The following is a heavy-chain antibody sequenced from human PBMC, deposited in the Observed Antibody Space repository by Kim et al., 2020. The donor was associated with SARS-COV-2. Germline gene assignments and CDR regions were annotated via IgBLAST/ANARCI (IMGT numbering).Heavy chain of an antibody. V-gene: IGHV4-39*01. CDR2: IYYSGST. J-gene: IGHJ4*02. CDR1: GGSISSSSYY. D-gene: IGHD6-19*01. Sequence: SETLSLTCTVSGGSISSSSYYWGWIRQPPGKGLEWIGSIYYSGSTYYNPSLKSRVTISVDTSKNQFSLKLSSVTAADTAVYYCARHRIAVAGTKGYYFDYWGQGTLVTVSS. CDR3: ARHRIAVAGTKGYYFDY.